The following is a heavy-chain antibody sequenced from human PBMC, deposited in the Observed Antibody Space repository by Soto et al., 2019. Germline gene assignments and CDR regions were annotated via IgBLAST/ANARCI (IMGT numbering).Heavy chain of an antibody. V-gene: IGHV4-39*01. CDR3: ARHTTQQLVFGY. D-gene: IGHD6-6*01. Sequence: ETLSLTCTVSGGSISSSSYYWGWIRQPPGKGLEWIGSIYYSGSTYYNPSLKSRVTISVDASKNQFSLKLSSVTAADTAVYYCARHTTQQLVFGYWGQGTLVTVSS. J-gene: IGHJ4*02. CDR2: IYYSGST. CDR1: GGSISSSSYY.